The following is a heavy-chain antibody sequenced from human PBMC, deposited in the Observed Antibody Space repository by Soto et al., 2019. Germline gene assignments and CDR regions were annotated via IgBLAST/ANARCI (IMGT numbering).Heavy chain of an antibody. J-gene: IGHJ4*02. CDR3: AREELTFGDYYDSSGYRY. D-gene: IGHD3-22*01. CDR1: GGSISSYY. Sequence: QVQLQESGPGLVKPSETLSLTCTVSGGSISSYYWSWIRQPPGKGLEWLGYIYYSGTTNYNPSLKSRVTISVDTSKNQFSLKLSSVTAADTAVYYCAREELTFGDYYDSSGYRYWGQGTLVTVSS. CDR2: IYYSGTT. V-gene: IGHV4-59*01.